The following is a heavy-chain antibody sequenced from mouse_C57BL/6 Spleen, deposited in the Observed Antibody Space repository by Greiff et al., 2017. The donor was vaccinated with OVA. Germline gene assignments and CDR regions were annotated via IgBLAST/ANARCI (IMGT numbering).Heavy chain of an antibody. D-gene: IGHD1-1*01. CDR3: ARSSYGSIPCAY. V-gene: IGHV5-17*01. CDR2: ISSGSSTI. Sequence: EVKLVESGGGLVKPGGSLKLSCAASGFTFSDYGMHWVRQAPEKGLEWVAYISSGSSTIYYADTVKGRFTISRDNAKNTLFLQMTSLRSEDTAMYYCARSSYGSIPCAYWGQGTLVTVSA. CDR1: GFTFSDYG. J-gene: IGHJ3*01.